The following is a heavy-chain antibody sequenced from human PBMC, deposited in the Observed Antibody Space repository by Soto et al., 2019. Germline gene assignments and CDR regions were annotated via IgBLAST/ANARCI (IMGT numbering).Heavy chain of an antibody. V-gene: IGHV4-39*07. CDR1: GGSISSSSYY. CDR2: IYYSGST. Sequence: PSETLSLTCTVSGGSISSSSYYWGWIRQPPGKGLEWIGYIYYSGSTNYNPSLKSRVTISVDTSKNQFSLKLSSVTAADTAVYYCARSDGRYWGQGTLVTVSS. CDR3: ARSDGRY. J-gene: IGHJ4*02.